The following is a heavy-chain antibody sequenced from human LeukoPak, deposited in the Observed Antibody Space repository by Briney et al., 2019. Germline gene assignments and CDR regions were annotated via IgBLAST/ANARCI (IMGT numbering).Heavy chain of an antibody. J-gene: IGHJ4*02. D-gene: IGHD6-6*01. CDR2: ISPTGSTT. Sequence: GGSLRLSCTASGFSFSRHWMHWARQLPGKGLVWVSRISPTGSTTSYADSVKGRFTVSRDNAKNTLYLQVSNLRAEDTAVYYCARGPNSNWSGLDFWGQGTLLTVSS. V-gene: IGHV3-74*01. CDR3: ARGPNSNWSGLDF. CDR1: GFSFSRHW.